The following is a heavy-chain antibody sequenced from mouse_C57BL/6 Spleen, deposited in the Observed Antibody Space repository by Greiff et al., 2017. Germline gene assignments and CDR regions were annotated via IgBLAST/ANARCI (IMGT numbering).Heavy chain of an antibody. CDR1: GYTFTSYW. V-gene: IGHV1-59*01. J-gene: IGHJ4*01. Sequence: VQLQQPGAELVRPGTSVKLSCKASGYTFTSYWMHWVKQRPGQGLEWIGVIDPSDSYTNYNQKFKGKATLTVDTSSSTAYMQLSSLTSEDSAVYYGARSGDLLRGLRYAMDYWGQGTSVTVSS. CDR3: ARSGDLLRGLRYAMDY. D-gene: IGHD2-1*01. CDR2: IDPSDSYT.